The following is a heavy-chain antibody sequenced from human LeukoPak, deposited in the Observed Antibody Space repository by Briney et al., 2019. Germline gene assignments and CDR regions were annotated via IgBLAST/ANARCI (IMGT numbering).Heavy chain of an antibody. CDR1: GGSISSYY. Sequence: SETLSLTCTVSGGSISSYYWSWIRQPAGKGLEWIGRIYTSGSTNYNPSLKSRVTMSVDTSKNQFSLKLSSVTAADTAVYYCARGAYYYGSYYYYMDVWGKGTTVTISS. J-gene: IGHJ6*03. CDR2: IYTSGST. CDR3: ARGAYYYGSYYYYMDV. V-gene: IGHV4-4*07. D-gene: IGHD3-10*01.